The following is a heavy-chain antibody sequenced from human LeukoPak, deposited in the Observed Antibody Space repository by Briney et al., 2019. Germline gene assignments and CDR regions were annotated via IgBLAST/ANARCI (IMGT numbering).Heavy chain of an antibody. CDR1: GFTFSSYE. CDR2: ISSSGSTI. J-gene: IGHJ6*04. Sequence: PGGSLRLSCAASGFTFSSYEMNWVRQAPGKGLGWVSYISSSGSTIYYADSVKGRFTISRDNAKNSLYLQMNGLRAEDTAVYYCAELGITMIGGVWGKGTTVTISS. CDR3: AELGITMIGGV. V-gene: IGHV3-48*03. D-gene: IGHD3-10*02.